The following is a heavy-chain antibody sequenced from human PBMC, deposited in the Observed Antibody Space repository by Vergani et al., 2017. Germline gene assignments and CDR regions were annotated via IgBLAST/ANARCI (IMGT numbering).Heavy chain of an antibody. CDR2: IIPIFGTA. CDR1: GGTFSSYA. D-gene: IGHD4-17*01. CDR3: ARPPADYGDPTSYYYMDV. J-gene: IGHJ6*03. V-gene: IGHV1-69*01. Sequence: QVQLVQSGAEVKKPGSSVKVSCKASGGTFSSYAISWVRQAPGQGLEWMGGIIPIFGTANYAQKFQGRVTNTADESTSTAYMELSSLRSEDTAVYYCARPPADYGDPTSYYYMDVWGKGTTVTVSS.